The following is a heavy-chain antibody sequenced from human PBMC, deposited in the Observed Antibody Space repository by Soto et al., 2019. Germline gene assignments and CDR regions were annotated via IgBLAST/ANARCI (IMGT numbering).Heavy chain of an antibody. CDR2: ISGSGGST. D-gene: IGHD6-19*01. CDR3: AKDPGSSGLYHY. CDR1: GFTFSSYA. J-gene: IGHJ4*02. Sequence: GGSLRLSCAASGFTFSSYAMSWVRQAPGKGLEWVSAISGSGGSTYYADSVKGRFTISRDNSKNTLYLQMNSLRAEDMAVYYCAKDPGSSGLYHYWGQGTLVTVSS. V-gene: IGHV3-23*01.